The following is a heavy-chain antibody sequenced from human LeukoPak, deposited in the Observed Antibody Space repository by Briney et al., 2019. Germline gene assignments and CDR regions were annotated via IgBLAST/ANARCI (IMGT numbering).Heavy chain of an antibody. D-gene: IGHD3-3*01. Sequence: PSETLSLTCAVYGGSFSGYYWSWIRQPPGKGLEWIGEINHSGSTNYNPSLKSRVTISVGTSKNQFSLKLSSVTAADTAVYYCARGFTNDFWSGYQTQFDYWGQGTLVTVSS. V-gene: IGHV4-34*01. J-gene: IGHJ4*02. CDR1: GGSFSGYY. CDR3: ARGFTNDFWSGYQTQFDY. CDR2: INHSGST.